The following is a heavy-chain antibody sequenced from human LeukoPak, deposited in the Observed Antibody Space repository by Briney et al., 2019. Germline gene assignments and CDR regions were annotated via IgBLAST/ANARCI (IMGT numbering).Heavy chain of an antibody. Sequence: GASVKVSCTASGYTFSGYYMHWVRQAPGQGLEWMGWIYPNSGDTNYAQNFQGRATMTRDTSISTVYMELTRLTSDDTAVYYCARGSVTGGWYLNLGYWGQGTLVTVSS. CDR3: ARGSVTGGWYLNLGY. CDR1: GYTFSGYY. J-gene: IGHJ4*02. V-gene: IGHV1-2*02. D-gene: IGHD6-19*01. CDR2: IYPNSGDT.